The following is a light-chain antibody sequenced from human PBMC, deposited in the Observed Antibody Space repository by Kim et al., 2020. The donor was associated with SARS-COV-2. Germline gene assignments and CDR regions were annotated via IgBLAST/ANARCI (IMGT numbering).Light chain of an antibody. V-gene: IGLV2-14*03. CDR3: SSYTTGTTLV. J-gene: IGLJ1*01. CDR1: SSDVGGYNY. Sequence: QSALTQPASVSGSPGQSITISCTGTSSDVGGYNYVSWYQQHPGKAPKLMIFEVSNRPSGVSDRFSGSKSGNTASLTISGLQAEDEADYHCSSYTTGTTLVVGTGTKVTVL. CDR2: EVS.